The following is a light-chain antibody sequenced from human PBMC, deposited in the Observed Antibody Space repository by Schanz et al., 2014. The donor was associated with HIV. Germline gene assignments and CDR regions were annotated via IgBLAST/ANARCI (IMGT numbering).Light chain of an antibody. CDR1: SSNIGRNY. Sequence: QSVLTQPPSASGTPGQRVTISCSGSSSNIGRNYVYWYQQLPGTAPKLLIYRNNQRPSGVPDRFSGSKSGTSASLAISGLRSEDEAEYYCAAWDDRLNGPVFGGGTKLTVL. V-gene: IGLV1-47*01. CDR2: RNN. J-gene: IGLJ2*01. CDR3: AAWDDRLNGPV.